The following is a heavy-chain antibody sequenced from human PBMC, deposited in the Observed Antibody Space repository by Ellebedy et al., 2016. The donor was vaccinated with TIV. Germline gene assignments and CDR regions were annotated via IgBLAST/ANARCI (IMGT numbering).Heavy chain of an antibody. CDR1: GFPFSSYF. J-gene: IGHJ5*02. CDR3: ARDKDGGYDFDP. D-gene: IGHD5-12*01. Sequence: GESLKISCAASGFPFSSYFMHWVRQAPGMGLESLASISGKGDITYYANSVKGRFTISRDNSKNTLYLQLGSLRGEDMAVYYCARDKDGGYDFDPWGQGTLVTVSS. CDR2: ISGKGDIT. V-gene: IGHV3-64*01.